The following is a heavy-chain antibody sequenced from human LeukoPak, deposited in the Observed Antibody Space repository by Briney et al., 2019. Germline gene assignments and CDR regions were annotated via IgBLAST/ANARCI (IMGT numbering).Heavy chain of an antibody. CDR3: ARDGGSYSSLTLNWFDP. J-gene: IGHJ5*02. CDR2: ISAYNGNT. D-gene: IGHD6-19*01. Sequence: ASVKVSCKASGYTFTSYGISWVRQAPGQGLEWMGWISAYNGNTNYAQKLQGRVTMTTDTSTSTAYMELRSLRSDDTAVYYCARDGGSYSSLTLNWFDPWGQGTLVTVSS. V-gene: IGHV1-18*01. CDR1: GYTFTSYG.